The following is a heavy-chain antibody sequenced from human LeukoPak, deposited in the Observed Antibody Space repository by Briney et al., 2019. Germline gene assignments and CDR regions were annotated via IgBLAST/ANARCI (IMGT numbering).Heavy chain of an antibody. Sequence: GGSLRLSCTAPGFTFGDYAMTWVRQVPGKGLNWLGFFRSKPYGGTTEYAASVKGRFTISRDDSKSIAYLQMNRLKTEDTAVYYCTRISSGYYASGSYLDYWGQGALVTVSS. D-gene: IGHD3-10*01. J-gene: IGHJ4*02. V-gene: IGHV3-49*04. CDR3: TRISSGYYASGSYLDY. CDR1: GFTFGDYA. CDR2: FRSKPYGGTT.